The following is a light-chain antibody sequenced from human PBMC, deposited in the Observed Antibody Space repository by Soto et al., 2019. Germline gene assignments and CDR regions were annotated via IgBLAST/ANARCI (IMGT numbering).Light chain of an antibody. Sequence: DIQMTQSPSTLSASVGDRVTITGRASQSISSWLAWYQQKPWKAPKLLIYDASSLESGVPSRFSGSGSGTEFTLTNNSLQPDDFATYSCPQYNSYPWTFGQGIKVDIK. CDR2: DAS. CDR1: QSISSW. CDR3: PQYNSYPWT. V-gene: IGKV1-5*01. J-gene: IGKJ1*01.